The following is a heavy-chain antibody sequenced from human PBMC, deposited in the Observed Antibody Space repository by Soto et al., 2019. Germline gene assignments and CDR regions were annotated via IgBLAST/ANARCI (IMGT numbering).Heavy chain of an antibody. CDR3: ARDSQYSTDWQRFDS. D-gene: IGHD6-6*01. CDR2: VNTYNGNP. CDR1: GYTFTNYA. Sequence: QVQLVQSGVEVKKPGASVKVSCKASGYTFTNYAISWVRQAPGRGLEWMGWVNTYNGNPNYAQIFQGRVTMTTDTSPGTAYMELRSLKSDASAVYYGARDSQYSTDWQRFDSWGQGTLVTVSS. J-gene: IGHJ4*02. V-gene: IGHV1-18*01.